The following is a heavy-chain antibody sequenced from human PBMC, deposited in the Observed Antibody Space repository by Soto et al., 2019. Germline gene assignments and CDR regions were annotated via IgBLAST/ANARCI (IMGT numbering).Heavy chain of an antibody. Sequence: EVQLLDSGGGLVQPGGSLRLSCAASGFTFSTYGMSWVRQAPGRGLEWVSAISGSGGTTYYADSVKGRFTISRDNSNNMLYLQRNSLRAEDTAIYYCAKGPGYCSGGSCYSSYYYGMDVWGQGTTVTVSS. V-gene: IGHV3-23*01. CDR2: ISGSGGTT. CDR3: AKGPGYCSGGSCYSSYYYGMDV. J-gene: IGHJ6*02. D-gene: IGHD2-15*01. CDR1: GFTFSTYG.